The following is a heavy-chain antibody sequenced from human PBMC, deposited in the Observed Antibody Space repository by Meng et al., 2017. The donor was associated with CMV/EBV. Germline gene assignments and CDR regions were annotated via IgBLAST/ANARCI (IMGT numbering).Heavy chain of an antibody. J-gene: IGHJ5*02. CDR2: IIPIFGTA. CDR3: EQGHTGP. D-gene: IGHD6-19*01. Sequence: GPEVNLPWTWGEAPGKTPGGALSCFAIGWGRQAPGQGIEWMGGIIPIFGTANYAQKFQGRVTITADESTSTAYMELSSLRSEDTAVYYGEQGHTGPWGQGTLVTVSS. V-gene: IGHV1-69*01. CDR1: GGALSCFA.